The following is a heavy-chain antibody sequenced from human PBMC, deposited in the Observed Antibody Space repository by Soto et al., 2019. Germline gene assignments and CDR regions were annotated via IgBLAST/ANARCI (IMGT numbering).Heavy chain of an antibody. Sequence: PSETLSLTCSVSGGSFTGGDYYWTWVRQSPGRGLEWLGYAHHDGRTDYNPSLGGRLTISRDISNNLFSLWLAAVTAADTAVYYCVRSFGVAAAGPFDYWGQGTLVTVSS. J-gene: IGHJ4*02. CDR3: VRSFGVAAAGPFDY. D-gene: IGHD6-13*01. V-gene: IGHV4-30-4*01. CDR1: GGSFTGGDYY. CDR2: AHHDGRT.